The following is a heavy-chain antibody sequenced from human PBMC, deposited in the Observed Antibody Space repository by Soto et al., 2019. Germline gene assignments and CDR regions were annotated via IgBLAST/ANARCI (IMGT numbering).Heavy chain of an antibody. CDR1: GFIFEDFA. V-gene: IGHV3-9*01. J-gene: IGHJ1*01. CDR3: AKDVDRLGELWGYFQN. D-gene: IGHD3-16*01. Sequence: EVQLVESGGGLEQHGRSLRLSCTVSGFIFEDFAMHWVRQAPGQGLEWVSGINWNGVNKGYAESVLGRFTISRDNAKKSLYLDMNYLRPEDTALYFCAKDVDRLGELWGYFQNWGQGTLVTVSS. CDR2: INWNGVNK.